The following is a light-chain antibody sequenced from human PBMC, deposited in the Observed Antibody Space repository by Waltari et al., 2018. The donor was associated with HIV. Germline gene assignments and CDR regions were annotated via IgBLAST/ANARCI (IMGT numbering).Light chain of an antibody. J-gene: IGKJ5*01. CDR2: DAS. Sequence: EIVLTQSPATLSLSPGERATLSCRASQCVSSHFAWYQQKPGQAPRLLIVDASNRAPGIPARFSGSGSATDFTLTISGLEPEYFAVYYCQQRSDWPITFGQGTRLEIK. V-gene: IGKV3-11*01. CDR1: QCVSSH. CDR3: QQRSDWPIT.